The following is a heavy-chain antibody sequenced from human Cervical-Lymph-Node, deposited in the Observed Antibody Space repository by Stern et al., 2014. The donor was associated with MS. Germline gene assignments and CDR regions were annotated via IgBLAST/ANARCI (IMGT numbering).Heavy chain of an antibody. CDR3: ARPPPRRKWDDPNYGMDV. CDR1: GYTFTNNW. CDR2: IYPDDSDI. D-gene: IGHD1-1*01. Sequence: VQLVESGAEVKKPGESLKISCKGSGYTFTNNWIAWVRQMPGKGLEWMGIIYPDDSDIRYSPSLQGQVTISADKSISTAYLQRRSLKAADSAVYYGARPPPRRKWDDPNYGMDVWGQGTTVTVSS. V-gene: IGHV5-51*03. J-gene: IGHJ6*02.